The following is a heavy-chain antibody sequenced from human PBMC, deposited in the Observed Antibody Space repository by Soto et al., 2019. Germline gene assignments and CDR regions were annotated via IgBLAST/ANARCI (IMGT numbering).Heavy chain of an antibody. J-gene: IGHJ3*02. CDR2: IIPIFGTA. CDR3: ARGHELCSSTSCSLAAFDT. Sequence: SVKVSCKASGGTFSSYAISWVRQAPGQGLEWMGGIIPIFGTANYAQKFQGRVTITADESTSTGYMELSSLRSEDTAVYYCARGHELCSSTSCSLAAFDTWGQGTMVTVS. V-gene: IGHV1-69*13. D-gene: IGHD2-2*01. CDR1: GGTFSSYA.